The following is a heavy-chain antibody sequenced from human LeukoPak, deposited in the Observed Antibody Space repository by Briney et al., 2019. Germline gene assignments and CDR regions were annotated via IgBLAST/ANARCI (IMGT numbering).Heavy chain of an antibody. Sequence: GASVKVSCKASGYTFTVYFMHWVRQAPGQGLEWMGWISAYNGNTNYAQKLQGRVTMTTDTSTSTAYMELRSLRSDDTAVYYCARVGHYDSSDYCHDWGQGTLVTVSS. D-gene: IGHD3-22*01. V-gene: IGHV1-18*04. CDR1: GYTFTVYF. CDR3: ARVGHYDSSDYCHD. J-gene: IGHJ4*02. CDR2: ISAYNGNT.